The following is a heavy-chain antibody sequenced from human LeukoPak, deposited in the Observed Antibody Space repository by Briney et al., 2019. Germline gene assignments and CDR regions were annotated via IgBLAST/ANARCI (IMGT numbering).Heavy chain of an antibody. Sequence: ASVKVSCKASGYTFTSYCIHWVRQAPGQGLEWMGWINPNSGGTNYAQKFQGRVTMTRDTSISTAYMELSRLRSDDAAVYYCARVSWGYSYGRLLDYWVQGTLVSVSS. D-gene: IGHD5-18*01. CDR2: INPNSGGT. CDR3: ARVSWGYSYGRLLDY. J-gene: IGHJ4*02. CDR1: GYTFTSYC. V-gene: IGHV1-2*02.